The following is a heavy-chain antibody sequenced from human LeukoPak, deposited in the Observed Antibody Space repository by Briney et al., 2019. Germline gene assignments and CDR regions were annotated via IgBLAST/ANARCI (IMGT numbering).Heavy chain of an antibody. J-gene: IGHJ4*02. CDR1: GGPISSGSYF. Sequence: TSETQTLPCTVSGGPISSGSYFWSWIRQPAGKGLEWIGRIFTSGSTNYHPSLRSRVTISVDTSKNQFSLNLSSVTAADTAVYYCARGDYDIFDSWGEGTLVTVSS. CDR2: IFTSGST. D-gene: IGHD3-16*01. V-gene: IGHV4-61*02. CDR3: ARGDYDIFDS.